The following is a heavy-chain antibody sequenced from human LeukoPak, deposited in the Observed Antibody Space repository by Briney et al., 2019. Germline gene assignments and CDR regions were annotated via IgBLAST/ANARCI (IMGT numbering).Heavy chain of an antibody. D-gene: IGHD6-6*01. CDR3: ARLYSTSSREYRLDY. V-gene: IGHV4-4*09. CDR2: IYTSGGT. CDR1: GGSISSYY. Sequence: SETLSLTCTVSGGSISSYYWSWIRQPPGKGLGWIGYIYTSGGTNYNPSLKSRVTISVDTSKNQFSLRLTSVTAADTAVYFCARLYSTSSREYRLDYWGQGTLVTVSS. J-gene: IGHJ4*02.